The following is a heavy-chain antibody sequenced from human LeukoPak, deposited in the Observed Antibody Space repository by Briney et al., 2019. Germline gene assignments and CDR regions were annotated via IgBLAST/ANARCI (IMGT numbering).Heavy chain of an antibody. CDR3: ARWVGYCSSTSCYDGDNWFDP. J-gene: IGHJ5*02. CDR1: GFTFRNAW. V-gene: IGHV3-7*01. CDR2: IKQDGSEK. Sequence: GGSLGLSCAASGFTFRNAWMSWVRQAPGKGLEWVANIKQDGSEKYYVDSVKGRFTISRDNAKNSLYLQMNSLRAEDTAVYYCARWVGYCSSTSCYDGDNWFDPWGQGTLVTVSS. D-gene: IGHD2-2*01.